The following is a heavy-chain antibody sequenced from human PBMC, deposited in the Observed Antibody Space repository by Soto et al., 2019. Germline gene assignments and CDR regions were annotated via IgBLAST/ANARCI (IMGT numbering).Heavy chain of an antibody. Sequence: PSETLSLTCTVSGGSISSYYWSWIRQPPGKGLEWIGYIYYSGSTNYNPSLKSRVTISVDTSKNQFSLKLSSVTAADTAVYYCASSDTAMVILDYRGQGTLVTVSS. J-gene: IGHJ4*02. CDR1: GGSISSYY. V-gene: IGHV4-59*01. CDR3: ASSDTAMVILDY. D-gene: IGHD5-18*01. CDR2: IYYSGST.